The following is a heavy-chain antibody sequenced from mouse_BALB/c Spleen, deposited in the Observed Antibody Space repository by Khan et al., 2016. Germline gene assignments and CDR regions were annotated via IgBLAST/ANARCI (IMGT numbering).Heavy chain of an antibody. J-gene: IGHJ4*01. CDR2: ILPGNANS. Sequence: QVQLKQSGAELMKPGASVKISCKATGYTFSNYWIEWVKQRPGHGLEWIGDILPGNANSNYNENLKGKATLTADTSSNTAYMQLSSLTSEDSAVYYCARASYSMDYWGQGTSVTVSS. CDR1: GYTFSNYW. V-gene: IGHV1-9*01. CDR3: ARASYSMDY.